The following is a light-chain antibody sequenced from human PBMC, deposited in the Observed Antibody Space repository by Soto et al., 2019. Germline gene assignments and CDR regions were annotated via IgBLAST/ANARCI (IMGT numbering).Light chain of an antibody. CDR1: QSVSSY. J-gene: IGKJ1*01. V-gene: IGKV3-11*01. CDR2: DAS. Sequence: EIVLTQSPAILSMSPRERATLSCRASQSVSSYFAWYQQKPGQAPRLLIYDASNRATGVPARFSGSGSGTDFTLTISSLEPEDFPVYYCQQRRYWPVTFGQGTKVDIK. CDR3: QQRRYWPVT.